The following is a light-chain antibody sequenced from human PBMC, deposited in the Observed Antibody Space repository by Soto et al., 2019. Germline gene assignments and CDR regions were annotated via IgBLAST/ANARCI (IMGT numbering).Light chain of an antibody. J-gene: IGLJ3*02. CDR3: TSYAGSNNLV. V-gene: IGLV2-8*01. Sequence: QSALTQPPSASGSPGQSVTISCTGTSSDIGGYNYVSWYQQHPGKAPKLIIYEVSKRPSGVPDRFSGSKSGNTASLTVSGLHAEDEADYYCTSYAGSNNLVFAGGTKLTVL. CDR1: SSDIGGYNY. CDR2: EVS.